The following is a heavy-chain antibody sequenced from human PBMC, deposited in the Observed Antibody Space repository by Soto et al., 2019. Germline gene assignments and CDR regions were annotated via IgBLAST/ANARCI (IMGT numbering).Heavy chain of an antibody. CDR3: ARVGGSSTSVPPWWFDT. CDR1: GGTFSSYA. Sequence: ASVKVSCKASGGTFSSYAISWVRQAPGQGLEWMGGLIPIFGTANYAQKFQGRVTITADDSTSRAYMELSSLRSEDTAVYYCARVGGSSTSVPPWWFDTWGQGTRVTVSS. CDR2: LIPIFGTA. D-gene: IGHD2-2*01. V-gene: IGHV1-69*13. J-gene: IGHJ5*02.